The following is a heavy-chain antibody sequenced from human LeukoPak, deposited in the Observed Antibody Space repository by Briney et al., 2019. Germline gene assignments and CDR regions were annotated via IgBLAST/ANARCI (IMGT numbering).Heavy chain of an antibody. D-gene: IGHD3-22*01. CDR2: IYPGDSDT. CDR1: GYHFTNYW. V-gene: IGHV5-51*01. J-gene: IGHJ4*02. CDR3: ARQDSSRGYSGYSD. Sequence: GESLKISCKGSGYHFTNYWIAWMRQMPGKGLEWMGAIYPGDSDTKYNSSLQGQVTISADKSINTAYLQWNSLRASDTAIYYCARQDSSRGYSGYSDWGQGTLVTVSS.